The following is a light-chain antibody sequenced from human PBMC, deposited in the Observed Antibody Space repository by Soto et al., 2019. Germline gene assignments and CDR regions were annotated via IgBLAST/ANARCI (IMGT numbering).Light chain of an antibody. Sequence: DIQMTQSPSTLSASVGDRVTITCRASQSISTWLAWYHQKPGKAPKLLISSASSLESGVPSRFSGSGSGTEFSLPISSLQPDDVATYYCQQYNYYPYTFGEGTKVDIK. J-gene: IGKJ2*01. CDR1: QSISTW. CDR3: QQYNYYPYT. CDR2: SAS. V-gene: IGKV1-5*01.